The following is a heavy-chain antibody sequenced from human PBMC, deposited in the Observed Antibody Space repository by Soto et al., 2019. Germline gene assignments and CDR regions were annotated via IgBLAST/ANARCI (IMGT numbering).Heavy chain of an antibody. CDR3: AKRQSGGFFAAFDL. Sequence: EVQLLESGGGLEQPGGSLRLSCAASGFNFSSDVMNWVRQAPGKGLEWVASIFGSGRTTYYADSVKDRFTISRDNSKNTLYLQLNRLRVEDTALYYCAKRQSGGFFAAFDLWGQGTMVTVSS. CDR2: IFGSGRTT. CDR1: GFNFSSDV. V-gene: IGHV3-23*01. J-gene: IGHJ3*01. D-gene: IGHD1-26*01.